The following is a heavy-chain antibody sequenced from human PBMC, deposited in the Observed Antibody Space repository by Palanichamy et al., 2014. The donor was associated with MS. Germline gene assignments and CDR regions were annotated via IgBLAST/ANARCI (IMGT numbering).Heavy chain of an antibody. CDR1: GLTFSSYG. V-gene: IGHV3-30*18. Sequence: QVQLEESGGGVVQPGRSRRLSCAASGLTFSSYGMHWVRQAPGKGLEWVAVISYDGSNKYYADSVKGRFTISRDNSKNTLYLQMNSLRAEDTAVYYCAKDRVGYSSGWTPFDYWGQGTLVTVSS. D-gene: IGHD6-19*01. CDR3: AKDRVGYSSGWTPFDY. CDR2: ISYDGSNK. J-gene: IGHJ4*02.